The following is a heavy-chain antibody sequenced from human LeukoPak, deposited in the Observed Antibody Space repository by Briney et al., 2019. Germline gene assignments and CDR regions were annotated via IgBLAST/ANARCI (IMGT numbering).Heavy chain of an antibody. V-gene: IGHV3-11*01. Sequence: AGGSLRLSCAASGFTFSDYYMSWIRRAPGKGLEWVSYISSSGSTIYYADSVKGRFTISRDNAKNSLYLQMNSLRAEDTAVYYCARVWGQQWLVSYYFDYWGQGTLVTVSS. CDR3: ARVWGQQWLVSYYFDY. CDR2: ISSSGSTI. J-gene: IGHJ4*02. D-gene: IGHD6-19*01. CDR1: GFTFSDYY.